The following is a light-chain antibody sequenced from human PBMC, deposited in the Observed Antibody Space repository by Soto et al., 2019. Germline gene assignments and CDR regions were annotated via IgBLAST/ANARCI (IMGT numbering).Light chain of an antibody. CDR2: EVN. CDR3: CSSGGSPTYV. V-gene: IGLV2-23*02. Sequence: QSALTQPASVSGSPGQSITISCTGTSSNVGSYKLVSWYQQHPGKAPKLMIFEVNKPPSGVSHRFSGSKSGNTASLTISELKVEDEADYYCCSSGGSPTYVFGTGTKLTVL. CDR1: SSNVGSYKL. J-gene: IGLJ1*01.